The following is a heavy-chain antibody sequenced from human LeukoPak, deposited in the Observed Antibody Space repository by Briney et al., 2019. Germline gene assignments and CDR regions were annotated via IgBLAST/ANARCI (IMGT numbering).Heavy chain of an antibody. CDR3: ARLSFLYYFDY. CDR2: INHSGST. J-gene: IGHJ4*02. V-gene: IGHV4-34*01. Sequence: SETLSLTCAVYGGSFSGYYWSWIRQPPGKGLEWIGEINHSGSTNYNPSLESRVTISVDTSKNQFSLKLSSVTAADTAVYYCARLSFLYYFDYWGQGTLVTVSS. CDR1: GGSFSGYY.